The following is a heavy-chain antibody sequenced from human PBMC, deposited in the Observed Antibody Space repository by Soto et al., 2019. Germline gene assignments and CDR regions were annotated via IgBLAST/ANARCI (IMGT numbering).Heavy chain of an antibody. J-gene: IGHJ5*02. Sequence: ASVKVSCKASGYTFTSYGISWVRQAPGQGLEWMGWISAYNGNTNYAQKLQGRVTITTDTSTSTAYMELRSLRSDDTAVYYCARDSAVVVGPWFDPWGQGTLVTVSS. CDR2: ISAYNGNT. CDR1: GYTFTSYG. D-gene: IGHD2-15*01. CDR3: ARDSAVVVGPWFDP. V-gene: IGHV1-18*04.